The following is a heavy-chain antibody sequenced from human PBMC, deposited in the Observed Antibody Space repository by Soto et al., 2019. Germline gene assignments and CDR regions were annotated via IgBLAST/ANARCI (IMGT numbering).Heavy chain of an antibody. CDR2: ISGSGGST. CDR1: GFTFSSYA. V-gene: IGHV3-23*01. D-gene: IGHD6-13*01. CDR3: AKGISSRPPYGMDV. Sequence: GGSLRLSRAASGFTFSSYAIIWVRQAPGKGLEWVSAISGSGGSTYYADSVKGRFTISRDNSKNTLYLQMNSLRAEDTAVYYCAKGISSRPPYGMDVWGQGTTVTVSS. J-gene: IGHJ6*02.